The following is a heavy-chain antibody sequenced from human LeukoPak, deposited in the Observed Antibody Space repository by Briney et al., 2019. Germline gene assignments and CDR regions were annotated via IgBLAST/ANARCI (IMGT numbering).Heavy chain of an antibody. D-gene: IGHD6-19*01. CDR3: ARGGSAVAGAGGGIYYYYYYMDV. CDR1: GYTFTSYY. V-gene: IGHV1-46*01. Sequence: ASVKVSCKASGYTFTSYYMHWVRQAPGQGLEWMGIINPSGGSTSYAQKFQGRVTMTRDMSTSTVYMELSSLRSEDTAVYYCARGGSAVAGAGGGIYYYYYYMDVWGKGTTVTISS. CDR2: INPSGGST. J-gene: IGHJ6*03.